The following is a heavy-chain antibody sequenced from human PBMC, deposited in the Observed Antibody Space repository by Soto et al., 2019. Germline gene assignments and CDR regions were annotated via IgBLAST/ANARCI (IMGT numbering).Heavy chain of an antibody. CDR2: ISGSGGST. V-gene: IGHV3-23*01. D-gene: IGHD1-26*01. Sequence: TGGSLRLSCAASGFTFSSYAMSWVRQAPGKGLEWVSAISGSGGSTYYADSVKGRFTISRDNSKNTLYLQMNSLRAEDTAVYYCAKDQVIVGATSHGFDPWGQGTLVTVSS. CDR1: GFTFSSYA. J-gene: IGHJ5*02. CDR3: AKDQVIVGATSHGFDP.